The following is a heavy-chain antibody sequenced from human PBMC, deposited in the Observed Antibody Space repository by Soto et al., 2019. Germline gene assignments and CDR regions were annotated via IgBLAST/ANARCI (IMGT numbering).Heavy chain of an antibody. D-gene: IGHD6-19*01. J-gene: IGHJ4*02. Sequence: WWALRVSCPASGVTISCYAMSTRRQVPGNGLESVSAIIGIGGSTYYAYSVNGRFTIARDNSKNTLYLQMNSHRAEDTAVYYCAKDRYSRGMWGQGALETV. CDR3: AKDRYSRGM. V-gene: IGHV3-23*01. CDR1: GVTISCYA. CDR2: IIGIGGST.